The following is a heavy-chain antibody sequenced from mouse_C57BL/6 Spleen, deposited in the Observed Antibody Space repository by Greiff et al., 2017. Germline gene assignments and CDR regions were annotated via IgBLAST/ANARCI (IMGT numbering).Heavy chain of an antibody. CDR1: GYTFTTSW. J-gene: IGHJ2*01. Sequence: QVQLQQSGAELVKPGASVTLSCKASGYTFTTSWMHWVKQRPGQGLEWIGMIHPISGSTNYNEKFKSKATLTVDKSSRTAYMRHSGLTSGDAAVYYGATMTDYWGQGTTLTVSS. CDR3: ATMTDY. CDR2: IHPISGST. D-gene: IGHD2-3*01. V-gene: IGHV1-64*01.